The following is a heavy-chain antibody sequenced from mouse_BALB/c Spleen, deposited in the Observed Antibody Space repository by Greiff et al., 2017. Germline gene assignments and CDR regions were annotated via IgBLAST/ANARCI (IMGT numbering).Heavy chain of an antibody. CDR1: GFTFSSYG. CDR3: ARDGSSEGDYAMDY. V-gene: IGHV5-6*01. J-gene: IGHJ4*01. D-gene: IGHD1-1*01. CDR2: ISSGGSYT. Sequence: EVMLVESGGDLVKPGGSLKLSCAASGFTFSSYGMSWVRQTPDKRLEWVATISSGGSYTYYPDSVKGRFTISRDNAKNTLYLQMSSLKSEDTAMYYCARDGSSEGDYAMDYWGQGTSVTGSS.